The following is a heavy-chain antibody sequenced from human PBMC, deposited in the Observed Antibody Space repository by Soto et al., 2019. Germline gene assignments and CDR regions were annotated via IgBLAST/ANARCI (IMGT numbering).Heavy chain of an antibody. V-gene: IGHV1-46*01. CDR1: GYTFTDYY. CDR3: ARDHPLGGGPKRDFEY. D-gene: IGHD3-16*01. CDR2: INPSGGSA. J-gene: IGHJ4*02. Sequence: QVQLVQSGAEVKKPGASVKVCCKASGYTFTDYYIHWVRQAPGQGLEWMGLINPSGGSASYAQKFRGRATMTRDTSTSTVYMELSSLRSEDTAVYYCARDHPLGGGPKRDFEYWGQGTLVTVSS.